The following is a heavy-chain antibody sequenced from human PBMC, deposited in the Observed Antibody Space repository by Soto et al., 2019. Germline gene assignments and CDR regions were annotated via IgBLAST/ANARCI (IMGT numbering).Heavy chain of an antibody. Sequence: GGSLRLSCAASGFPFGSYTMNWVRQAPGKGLEWISYISTGGSAVYYADSVKGRFTMSRDNGRDLVYLQMNSLRAEDTAVYYCARDTSYSFDYWGQGALVTVSS. V-gene: IGHV3-48*01. CDR2: ISTGGSAV. D-gene: IGHD2-21*01. J-gene: IGHJ4*02. CDR3: ARDTSYSFDY. CDR1: GFPFGSYT.